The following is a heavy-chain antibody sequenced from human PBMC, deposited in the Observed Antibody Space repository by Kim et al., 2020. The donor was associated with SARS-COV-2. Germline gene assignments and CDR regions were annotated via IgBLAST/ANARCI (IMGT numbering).Heavy chain of an antibody. D-gene: IGHD3-10*01. CDR2: ISGSGGST. J-gene: IGHJ6*02. CDR1: GFTFSSYA. CDR3: AKAMVRGVTYGMDV. V-gene: IGHV3-23*01. Sequence: GGSLRLSCAASGFTFSSYAMSWVRQAPWKGLEWVSAISGSGGSTYYADSVKGRFTISRDNSKNTLYLQMNSLRAEDTAVYYCAKAMVRGVTYGMDVWGQGTTVTVSS.